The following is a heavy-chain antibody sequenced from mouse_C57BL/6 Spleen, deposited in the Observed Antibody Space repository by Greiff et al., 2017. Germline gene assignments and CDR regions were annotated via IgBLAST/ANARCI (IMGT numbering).Heavy chain of an antibody. V-gene: IGHV1-64*01. CDR1: GYTFTSYW. CDR3: ARSGLGPFDY. Sequence: VQLVESGAELVKPGASVKLSCKASGYTFTSYWMHWVKQRPGQGLEWIGMIHPNSGSTNYNEKFKSKATLTVDKSSSTAYMQLSSLTSEDSAVYYCARSGLGPFDYWGQGTTLTVSS. CDR2: IHPNSGST. J-gene: IGHJ2*01. D-gene: IGHD4-1*01.